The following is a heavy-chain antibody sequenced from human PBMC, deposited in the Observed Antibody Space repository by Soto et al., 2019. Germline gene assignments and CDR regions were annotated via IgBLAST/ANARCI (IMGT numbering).Heavy chain of an antibody. CDR1: GFTFSSYS. CDR3: ARQALSLQSNWFDP. CDR2: ISSSSTI. J-gene: IGHJ5*02. Sequence: GGSLRLSCAASGFTFSSYSMNWVRQAPGKGLEWVSYISSSSTIYYADSVKGRFTISRDNAKNSLYLQMNSLRDEDTAVYYCARQALSLQSNWFDPWGQGTLVTVSS. V-gene: IGHV3-48*02.